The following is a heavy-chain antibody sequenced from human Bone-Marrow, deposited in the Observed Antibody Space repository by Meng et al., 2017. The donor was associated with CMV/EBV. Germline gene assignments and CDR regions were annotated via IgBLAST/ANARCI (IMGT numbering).Heavy chain of an antibody. J-gene: IGHJ4*02. D-gene: IGHD3-16*02. CDR3: ARSPDYVWGSYRTNYFDY. Sequence: GSLRLSCAVYGGSFSGYYWSWIRQPPGTGLEWIGEINHSGSTNYNPSLKSRVTISVDTSKNQFSLKLSSVTAADTAVYYCARSPDYVWGSYRTNYFDYWGQGTLVTVSS. CDR2: INHSGST. CDR1: GGSFSGYY. V-gene: IGHV4-34*01.